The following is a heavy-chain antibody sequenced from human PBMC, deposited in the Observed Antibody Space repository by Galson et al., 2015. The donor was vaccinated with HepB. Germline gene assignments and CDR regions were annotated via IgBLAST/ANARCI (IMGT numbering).Heavy chain of an antibody. D-gene: IGHD2-8*02. V-gene: IGHV3-7*03. CDR1: GFTFSSYW. Sequence: SLRLSCAASGFTFSSYWISWVRQAPGKGLEWVGNIKHDGSEQYYVDFVKGRFTISRDNAKNPVHLQMNSLRVEDTAVYYCAREGGSVPFDYWGQGTLVTVSS. J-gene: IGHJ4*02. CDR2: IKHDGSEQ. CDR3: AREGGSVPFDY.